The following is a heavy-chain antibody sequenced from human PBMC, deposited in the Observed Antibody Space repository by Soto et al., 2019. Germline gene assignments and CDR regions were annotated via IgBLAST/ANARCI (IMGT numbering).Heavy chain of an antibody. CDR2: INPSGGST. V-gene: IGHV1-46*01. J-gene: IGHJ4*02. Sequence: ASVKVSCKASGYTFTSCYMHWVRQAPGQGLEWMGIINPSGGSTSYAQKFQGRVTMTRDTSTSTVYMELSSLRSEDTAVYYCARVPPSYYYDSSAPLDYWGQGTLVTVSS. CDR3: ARVPPSYYYDSSAPLDY. D-gene: IGHD3-22*01. CDR1: GYTFTSCY.